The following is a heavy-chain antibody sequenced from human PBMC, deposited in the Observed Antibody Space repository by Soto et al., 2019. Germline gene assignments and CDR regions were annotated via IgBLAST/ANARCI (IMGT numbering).Heavy chain of an antibody. J-gene: IGHJ6*02. Sequence: PGGSLRLSCAASGFTFSDYHMSWIRQAPGKGLEWVSYISSGGFITYYADSVKGRFTTSWDKAKNSLYLQMNTLSANDTAVYYCATGVVPATKWGYYSYGLDVWGQGTTVTVSS. CDR1: GFTFSDYH. CDR3: ATGVVPATKWGYYSYGLDV. V-gene: IGHV3-11*01. CDR2: ISSGGFIT. D-gene: IGHD2-2*01.